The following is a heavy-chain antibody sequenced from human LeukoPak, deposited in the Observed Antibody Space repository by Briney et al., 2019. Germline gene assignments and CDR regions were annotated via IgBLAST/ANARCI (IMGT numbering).Heavy chain of an antibody. CDR2: MNPNRGNT. Sequence: ASVKVSCKASGYTFTNYDINWVRQATGQGLEWMGWMNPNRGNTGYAQKFRGRVTMTRNTSISTAYMELSSLRSEDTAVYYCARSSHSPKIFGVVIIPRNYYMDVWGKGTTVTVSS. CDR1: GYTFTNYD. D-gene: IGHD3-3*01. V-gene: IGHV1-8*01. J-gene: IGHJ6*03. CDR3: ARSSHSPKIFGVVIIPRNYYMDV.